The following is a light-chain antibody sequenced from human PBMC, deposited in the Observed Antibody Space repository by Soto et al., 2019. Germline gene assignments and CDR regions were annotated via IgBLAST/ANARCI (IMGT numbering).Light chain of an antibody. V-gene: IGKV3-20*01. J-gene: IGKJ5*01. Sequence: EIVLTQSPGTLSLSPGERATLSCRASQSVSSSYLAWYQQKPGQAPRLLIYGASRRATGIPDRFSGRGSGTDFTLTISRLEPEDFAVYYCQQYSSPPQTFGQGTRLEIK. CDR2: GAS. CDR3: QQYSSPPQT. CDR1: QSVSSSY.